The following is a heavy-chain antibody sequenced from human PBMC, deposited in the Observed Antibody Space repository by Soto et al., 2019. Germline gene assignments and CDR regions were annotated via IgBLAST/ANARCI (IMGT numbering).Heavy chain of an antibody. Sequence: KPSETLSLTCGVHGGTLSNEYWSWVRQPPGKGLEWIGGITDGAIANYNPPLKNRVTISTDTSRNQFSLKLTSVTATDTGVYFWAKKLRKFPLLPRKYWGKGILATVPS. CDR1: GGTLSNEY. CDR3: AKKLRKFPLLPRKY. D-gene: IGHD7-27*01. CDR2: ITDGAIA. V-gene: IGHV4-34*08. J-gene: IGHJ4*02.